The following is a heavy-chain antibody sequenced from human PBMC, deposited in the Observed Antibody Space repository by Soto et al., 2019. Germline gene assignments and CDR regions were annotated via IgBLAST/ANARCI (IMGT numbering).Heavy chain of an antibody. V-gene: IGHV4-4*02. CDR2: IYHSGNT. CDR3: ARDLEGRFDY. J-gene: IGHJ4*02. Sequence: QVQLQESGPGLVKPSGTLSLTCAVSGASISSSSWWTWVRQPPGKGLEWIGEIYHSGNTNYNPSLKSRVTISVDTSKNQFSLKLSSVTAADTAVYYCARDLEGRFDYWGQGTLVTVSS. D-gene: IGHD3-10*01. CDR1: GASISSSSW.